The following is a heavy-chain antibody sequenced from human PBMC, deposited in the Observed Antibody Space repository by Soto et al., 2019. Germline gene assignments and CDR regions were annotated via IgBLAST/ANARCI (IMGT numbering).Heavy chain of an antibody. D-gene: IGHD3-10*01. CDR3: TRPFYYGSGSAWRYYYYMDV. Sequence: GGSLRLSCIASGFTFRDYAISWFRQAPGKGLQWVSFIRSNIYDGTTEYAASVKGRFTISRDDSKNTAYLQMNSLKTEDTAVYYCTRPFYYGSGSAWRYYYYMDVWGKGTTVTVSS. V-gene: IGHV3-49*03. CDR2: IRSNIYDGTT. J-gene: IGHJ6*03. CDR1: GFTFRDYA.